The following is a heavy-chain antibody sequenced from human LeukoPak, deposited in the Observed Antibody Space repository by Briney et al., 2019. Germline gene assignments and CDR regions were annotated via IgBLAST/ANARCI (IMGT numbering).Heavy chain of an antibody. J-gene: IGHJ6*03. CDR1: GFAFNNYV. CDR2: ISGSGGST. V-gene: IGHV3-23*01. CDR3: ARGPNSDFWSGYSHYMDV. Sequence: PGRSLRLSCAASGFAFNNYVINWVRQAPGKGLEWVSGISGSGGSTYYAASVRGRFIISRDSSKNTIFLQMSSLRAEDTAAYYCARGPNSDFWSGYSHYMDVWGKGTTAFVSS. D-gene: IGHD3-3*01.